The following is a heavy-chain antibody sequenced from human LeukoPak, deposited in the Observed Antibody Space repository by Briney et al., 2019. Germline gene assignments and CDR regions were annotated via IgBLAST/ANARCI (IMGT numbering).Heavy chain of an antibody. J-gene: IGHJ4*02. Sequence: SETLSLTCTVSGGSVNNYFWSWFRQSPGKGLEWIAYIQYSGRTKYNPSLQSRVTISVDTSKNQFSLKLSSVTAADTAVYYCASLDYGGNEGRFDYWGQGTLVTVSS. CDR3: ASLDYGGNEGRFDY. CDR2: IQYSGRT. D-gene: IGHD4-23*01. CDR1: GGSVNNYF. V-gene: IGHV4-59*08.